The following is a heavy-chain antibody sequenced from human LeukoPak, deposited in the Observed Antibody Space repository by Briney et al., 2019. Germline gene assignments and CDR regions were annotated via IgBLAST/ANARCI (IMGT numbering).Heavy chain of an antibody. CDR1: GFTFSSYA. CDR3: ARGYSGSSV. D-gene: IGHD1-26*01. Sequence: PGGSLRLSCAASGFTFSSYAMHWVRQAPGKGLEYVSAISSNGGSXXXANSVKGRFTISRDNSKNTLYLQMGSLRAEDMAVYYCARGYSGSSVWGQGTMVTVSS. V-gene: IGHV3-64*01. CDR2: ISSNGGSX. J-gene: IGHJ3*01.